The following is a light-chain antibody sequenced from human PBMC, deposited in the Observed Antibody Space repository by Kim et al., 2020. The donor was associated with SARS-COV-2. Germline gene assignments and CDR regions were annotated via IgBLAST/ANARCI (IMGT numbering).Light chain of an antibody. V-gene: IGKV4-1*01. J-gene: IGKJ1*01. Sequence: DIVMTQSPDSLAVSLGERATINCKSSQSVLYSSNNINYLAWYQQKPRQPPKLLIYWASTRESGVPDRFSGSGSGTDFTLTISSLQAEDVAVYYCQQYYSTTLTFGQGTKVDIK. CDR3: QQYYSTTLT. CDR2: WAS. CDR1: QSVLYSSNNINY.